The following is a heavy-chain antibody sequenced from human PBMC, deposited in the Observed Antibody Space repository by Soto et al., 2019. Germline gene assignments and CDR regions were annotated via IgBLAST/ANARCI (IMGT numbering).Heavy chain of an antibody. Sequence: ASVKVSCKASGGTFSSYAISWVRQAPGQGLEWMGGIIPIFGTANYAQKFQGRVTITADKSTSTAYMELSSLRSEDTAVYYCAGSAQVYYFDYWGQGTLVTVSS. CDR2: IIPIFGTA. CDR3: AGSAQVYYFDY. J-gene: IGHJ4*02. D-gene: IGHD2-8*01. CDR1: GGTFSSYA. V-gene: IGHV1-69*06.